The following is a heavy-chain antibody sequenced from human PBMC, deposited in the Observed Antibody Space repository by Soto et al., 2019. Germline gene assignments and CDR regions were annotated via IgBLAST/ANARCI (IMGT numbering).Heavy chain of an antibody. Sequence: SETLSLTCAVYGGSFSGYYWSWIRQPPGKGLEWIGEIIHSGSTNYNPSLKSRVTISVDTSKNQFSLKLSSVTAADTAVYYCARGRWRYYDFWSGSKPRDYYYYGMDVWGQGTTVTVSS. CDR2: IIHSGST. D-gene: IGHD3-3*01. CDR1: GGSFSGYY. J-gene: IGHJ6*02. V-gene: IGHV4-34*01. CDR3: ARGRWRYYDFWSGSKPRDYYYYGMDV.